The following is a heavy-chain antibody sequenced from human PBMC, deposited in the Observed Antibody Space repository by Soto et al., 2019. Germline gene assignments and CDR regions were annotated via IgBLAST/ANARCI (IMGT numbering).Heavy chain of an antibody. CDR2: IYYSGST. V-gene: IGHV4-59*01. CDR3: ASDRGAFDF. CDR1: GSSINTYC. Sequence: SETLSLTCTVSGSSINTYCWSWIRQPPGKGLEWIGYIYYSGSTNYNPSLKSRVTLSVDTSKNQFSLELSSVTAADTGVYYCASDRGAFDFWGQGTMVTVSS. J-gene: IGHJ3*01.